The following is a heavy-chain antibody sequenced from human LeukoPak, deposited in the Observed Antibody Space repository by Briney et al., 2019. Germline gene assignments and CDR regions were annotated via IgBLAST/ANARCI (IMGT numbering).Heavy chain of an antibody. CDR1: GFTLSDFY. CDR3: ARVLRARILEVRAVIADY. J-gene: IGHJ4*02. V-gene: IGHV3-11*01. Sequence: GGSLRLSCPASGFTLSDFYVGWIRQTPEKGLEWLSYTSSSGSKVSYADSVRGRFTISRNNAKNSVYLHMSSLRAEDTAVYYCARVLRARILEVRAVIADYWGQGTLVTVSS. D-gene: IGHD3-10*01. CDR2: TSSSGSKV.